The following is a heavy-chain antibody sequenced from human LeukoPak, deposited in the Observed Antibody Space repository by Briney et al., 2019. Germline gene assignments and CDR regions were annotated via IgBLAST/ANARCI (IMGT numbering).Heavy chain of an antibody. CDR1: GFTFSSYW. CDR2: ISNNGGYT. D-gene: IGHD3-10*01. V-gene: IGHV3-23*01. Sequence: GGSLRLSCAASGFTFSSYWMSWVRQAPGKGLEWVSAISNNGGYTYYADSVQGRFTISRDNSKSTLCLQMNSLRAEDTAVYYCRKGVGSHIDYWGQGTLVTVSS. CDR3: RKGVGSHIDY. J-gene: IGHJ4*02.